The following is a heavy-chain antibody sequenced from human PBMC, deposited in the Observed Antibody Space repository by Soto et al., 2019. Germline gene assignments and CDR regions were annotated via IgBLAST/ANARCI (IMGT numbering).Heavy chain of an antibody. J-gene: IGHJ4*02. CDR1: GGTFSSYA. V-gene: IGHV1-69*13. Sequence: SVKVSCXASGGTFSSYAISWVRQAPGQGLEWMGGIIPIFGTANYAQKFQGRVTITADESTSTAYMELSSLRSEDTAVYYCARYDYVWGSYRYFDYWGQGTLVTVSS. CDR3: ARYDYVWGSYRYFDY. CDR2: IIPIFGTA. D-gene: IGHD3-16*02.